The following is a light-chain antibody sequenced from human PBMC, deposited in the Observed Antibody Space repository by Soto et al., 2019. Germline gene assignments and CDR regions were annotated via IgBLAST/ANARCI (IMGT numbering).Light chain of an antibody. Sequence: QSVLTQAPSVAAPLGASVKLTCTLRTGHSGSAIAWHQQQPEKGPRYLMKVNSDGTHKKVGGIPDRFSGSSSGAERYLTISCLQSEDECDYYCPTWGTGLQWGFGGGTKLTVL. J-gene: IGLJ3*02. V-gene: IGLV4-69*01. CDR1: TGHSGSA. CDR2: VNSDGTH. CDR3: PTWGTGLQWG.